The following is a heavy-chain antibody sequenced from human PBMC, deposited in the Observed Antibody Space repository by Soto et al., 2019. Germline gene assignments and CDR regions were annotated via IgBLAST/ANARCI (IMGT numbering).Heavy chain of an antibody. V-gene: IGHV1-2*02. CDR2: INPNSGGT. Sequence: ASVKVSCKASGYTFTGYYMHWVRQAPGQGLEWMGWINPNSGGTNYAQKCQGRVTMTRDTSISTAYMELSRLRSDDTAVYYCARSIAARPFDYWGQGTLVTVSS. D-gene: IGHD6-6*01. J-gene: IGHJ4*02. CDR1: GYTFTGYY. CDR3: ARSIAARPFDY.